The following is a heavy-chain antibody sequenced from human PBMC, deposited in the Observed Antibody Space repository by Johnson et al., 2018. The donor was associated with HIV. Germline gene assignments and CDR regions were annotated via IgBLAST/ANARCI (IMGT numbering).Heavy chain of an antibody. Sequence: VQLVESGGGLIQPGGSLRLSCAASGFTVSSYYMSWVRQAPGKGLEWVSVIYSGGSTYYADSVKGRFTISRDISKNTLFLQMGSLRAEDMAVYYCAREGRGRIDAFDIWGQGTMVTVSS. CDR3: AREGRGRIDAFDI. D-gene: IGHD3-16*01. CDR1: GFTVSSYY. J-gene: IGHJ3*02. CDR2: IYSGGST. V-gene: IGHV3-66*03.